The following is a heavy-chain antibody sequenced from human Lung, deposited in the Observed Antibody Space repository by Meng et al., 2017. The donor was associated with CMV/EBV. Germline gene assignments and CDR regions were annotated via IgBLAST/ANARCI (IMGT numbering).Heavy chain of an antibody. CDR3: ATFSRGNNYGYFES. J-gene: IGHJ4*02. CDR2: IYSVGIT. V-gene: IGHV3-53*01. Sequence: GGSLRLSCAASGLSVSSNYMSWVRQAPGKGLEWVSTIYSVGITYYADSVKGRFTISRDTSKNTLSLQMISLRVEDAAIYYCATFSRGNNYGYFESWGQGTLVTVSS. CDR1: GLSVSSNY. D-gene: IGHD5-18*01.